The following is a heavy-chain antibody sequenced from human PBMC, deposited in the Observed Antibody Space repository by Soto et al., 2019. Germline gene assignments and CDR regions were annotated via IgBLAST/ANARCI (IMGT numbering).Heavy chain of an antibody. V-gene: IGHV3-15*07. CDR2: IKSKTDGGTT. J-gene: IGHJ4*02. D-gene: IGHD2-15*01. CDR3: TTGRDDLLD. CDR1: GFTFDKVW. Sequence: EVQLVESGGGLVKPGGSLRLSCAVSGFTFDKVWMNWVRQAPGKGLEWVGRIKSKTDGGTTDYAAPVKGRFTISRDDSKNMLDLQMNSLKTADTGMYFCTTGRDDLLDWGQGTLVTVSS.